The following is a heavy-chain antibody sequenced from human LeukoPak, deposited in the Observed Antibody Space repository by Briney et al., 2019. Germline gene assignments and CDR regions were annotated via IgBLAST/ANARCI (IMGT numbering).Heavy chain of an antibody. CDR1: GFSLRSSGMC. V-gene: IGHV2-70*11. CDR3: ARISDHYDSSGYSVFDY. Sequence: SGPTLVNPTQTLTXTCTFSGFSLRSSGMCVSWIRQPPGKALEWLARIDWDDDKYYSTSPKTRLTISKDTSKNQVVLTMINMDPVDTATYYCARISDHYDSSGYSVFDYWGQGILVTVSS. J-gene: IGHJ4*02. D-gene: IGHD3-22*01. CDR2: IDWDDDK.